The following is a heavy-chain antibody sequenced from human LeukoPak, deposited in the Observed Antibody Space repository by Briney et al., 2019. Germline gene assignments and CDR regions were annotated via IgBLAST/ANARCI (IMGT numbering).Heavy chain of an antibody. Sequence: SETLSLTCTVSGYSISSGYYWGWIRQPPGKGLEWIGSIYHSGSTYYNPSLKSRVTISVDTSKNQFSLKLSSVTAADTAVYYCARGRGVAAAGTGNWFDPWGQGTLVTVSS. CDR1: GYSISSGYY. V-gene: IGHV4-38-2*02. CDR2: IYHSGST. CDR3: ARGRGVAAAGTGNWFDP. D-gene: IGHD6-13*01. J-gene: IGHJ5*02.